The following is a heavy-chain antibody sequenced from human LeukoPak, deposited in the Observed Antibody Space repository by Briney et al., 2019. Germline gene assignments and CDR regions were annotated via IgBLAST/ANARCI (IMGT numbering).Heavy chain of an antibody. D-gene: IGHD1-7*01. Sequence: GGSLRLSCAASGFTFSNHAMTWVRQAPGKGLEWVSSISGSGGSIYYADSVKGRFTISRDNSKNTLYLQMNSLRAEDTAVYYCARRLELLDYFDYWGQGTLVTVSS. CDR2: ISGSGGSI. CDR3: ARRLELLDYFDY. J-gene: IGHJ4*02. V-gene: IGHV3-23*01. CDR1: GFTFSNHA.